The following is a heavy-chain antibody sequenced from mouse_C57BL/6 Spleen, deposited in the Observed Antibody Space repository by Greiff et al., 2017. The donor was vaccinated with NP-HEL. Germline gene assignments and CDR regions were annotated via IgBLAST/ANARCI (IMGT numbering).Heavy chain of an antibody. CDR3: AREGLRGNFDY. V-gene: IGHV5-16*01. D-gene: IGHD6-5*01. CDR2: INYDGSST. CDR1: GFTFSDYY. Sequence: EVHLVESEGGLVQPGSSMKLSCTASGFTFSDYYMAWVRQVPEKGLEWVANINYDGSSTYYLDSLKSRFIISRDNAKNILYLQMSSLKSEDTATYYCAREGLRGNFDYWGQGTTLTVSS. J-gene: IGHJ2*01.